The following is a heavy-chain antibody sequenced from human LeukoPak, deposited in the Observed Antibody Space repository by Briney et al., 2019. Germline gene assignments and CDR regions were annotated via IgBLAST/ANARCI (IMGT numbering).Heavy chain of an antibody. V-gene: IGHV3-30*02. J-gene: IGHJ6*03. CDR2: IRYDGSNK. Sequence: GGSLRLSCAASGFTFSSYGMHWVRQAPGKGLEWVAFIRYDGSNKYYADSVKGRFTISRDNSKNTLYLQMNSLRAEDTAVYYCAKDAGGSGSYYVDYYYYYYMDVWGKGTTVTISS. D-gene: IGHD3-10*01. CDR3: AKDAGGSGSYYVDYYYYYYMDV. CDR1: GFTFSSYG.